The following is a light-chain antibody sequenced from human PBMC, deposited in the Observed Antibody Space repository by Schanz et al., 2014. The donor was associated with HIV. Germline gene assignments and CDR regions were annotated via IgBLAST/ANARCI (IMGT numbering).Light chain of an antibody. CDR3: QSYDTSLSDSGV. J-gene: IGLJ2*01. V-gene: IGLV2-11*01. Sequence: QSALTQPRSVSGSPGQSVTISCTGTSSDVGGYNYVSWYQQHPGKAPKLMIYDVSKRPSGVPDRFSGSKSGNTASLTISGLQAEDEADYYCQSYDTSLSDSGVFGGGTKLTVL. CDR1: SSDVGGYNY. CDR2: DVS.